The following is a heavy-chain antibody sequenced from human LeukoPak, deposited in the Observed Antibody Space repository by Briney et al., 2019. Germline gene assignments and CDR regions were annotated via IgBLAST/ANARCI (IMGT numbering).Heavy chain of an antibody. D-gene: IGHD2-2*02. CDR1: GFTFSYHW. V-gene: IGHV3-7*01. CDR2: IKNDGAVK. J-gene: IGHJ6*02. Sequence: GGSLRLSCAASGFTFSYHWMTWVRQAPGKGLEWVANIKNDGAVKNYVDSVKGRFTISRDNAKNSLYLQMNSLRAEDTAVYYCAKGRYCSSTSCYTRGYGMDVWGQGTTVTVSS. CDR3: AKGRYCSSTSCYTRGYGMDV.